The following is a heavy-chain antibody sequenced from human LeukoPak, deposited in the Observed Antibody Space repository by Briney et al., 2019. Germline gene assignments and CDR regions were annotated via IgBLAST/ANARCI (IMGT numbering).Heavy chain of an antibody. D-gene: IGHD1-26*01. Sequence: ASVKVSCKASGGTFSSYAISWVRQAPGQGLEWMGGIIPIFGTANYAQKFQGRVTITTDESTSTAYMELSSLRSEDTAVYYCAISSEPLYSGSYLPDYWGQGTLVTVSS. CDR2: IIPIFGTA. V-gene: IGHV1-69*05. J-gene: IGHJ4*02. CDR3: AISSEPLYSGSYLPDY. CDR1: GGTFSSYA.